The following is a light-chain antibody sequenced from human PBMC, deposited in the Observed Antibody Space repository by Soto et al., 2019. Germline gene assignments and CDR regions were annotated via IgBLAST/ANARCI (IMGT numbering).Light chain of an antibody. Sequence: QSALTQPASVSGSPGQSITISCTGTSSDIGGYNYVSWYQQHPGKAPKLMIYEVSNRPSGVSDRFSGSRSGNTASLTISGLQAADESDYYCISYTSSSTWVFGGGTKLTVL. CDR1: SSDIGGYNY. CDR3: ISYTSSSTWV. J-gene: IGLJ3*02. CDR2: EVS. V-gene: IGLV2-14*01.